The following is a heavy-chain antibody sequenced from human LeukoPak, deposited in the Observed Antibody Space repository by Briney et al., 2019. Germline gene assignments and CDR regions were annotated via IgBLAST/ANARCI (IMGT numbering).Heavy chain of an antibody. D-gene: IGHD3-9*01. V-gene: IGHV1-2*02. J-gene: IGHJ6*02. CDR2: INPNSGGT. CDR3: ARVATPEYYDILTGPMDV. Sequence: ASVKVSCKASGYTFTDYYMHWVRQAPGQGLEWMGWINPNSGGTNYAQKFQGRVTMTRDTSISTAYMELSRLRSDDTAVYYCARVATPEYYDILTGPMDVWGQGTTVTVSS. CDR1: GYTFTDYY.